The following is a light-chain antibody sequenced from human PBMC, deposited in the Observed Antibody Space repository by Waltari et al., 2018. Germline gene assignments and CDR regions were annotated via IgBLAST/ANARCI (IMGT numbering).Light chain of an antibody. CDR1: QSVGSSS. CDR2: RAS. V-gene: IGKV3-20*01. Sequence: EIVLTQSPGTASLSPGDSVTPSCRASQSVGSSSLAWYQQKPGQAPRLVIYRASRRATGIPDRFSGSASGTDFSLTISRLEPEDFAVYYCQQHGTLPATFGQGTKVEIK. J-gene: IGKJ1*01. CDR3: QQHGTLPAT.